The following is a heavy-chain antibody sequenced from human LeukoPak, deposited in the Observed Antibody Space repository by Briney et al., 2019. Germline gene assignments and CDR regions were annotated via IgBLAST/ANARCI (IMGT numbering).Heavy chain of an antibody. CDR2: ISYDGSNK. Sequence: GGSLRLSCAASGFTFSSYGMHWVRQAPGKGLGWVAVISYDGSNKYYADSVKGRFTISRDNSKNTLYLQMNSLRAEDTAVYYCAKDKDKRERAAAGLFDYWGQGTLVTVSS. CDR1: GFTFSSYG. D-gene: IGHD6-13*01. V-gene: IGHV3-30*18. CDR3: AKDKDKRERAAAGLFDY. J-gene: IGHJ4*02.